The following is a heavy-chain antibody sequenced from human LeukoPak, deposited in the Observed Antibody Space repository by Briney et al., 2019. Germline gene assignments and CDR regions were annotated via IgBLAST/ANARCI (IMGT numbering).Heavy chain of an antibody. CDR1: GFTFTDYY. Sequence: GGSLRLSCAASGFTFTDYYMTWIRQAPGKGLEWISSISGSGSTVYYADSVKGRFTISRDNAKNSLYLQMNSLRAEDTAVYYCASKGYSSGWYFPYWGQGTLVTVSS. V-gene: IGHV3-11*04. CDR2: ISGSGSTV. J-gene: IGHJ4*02. D-gene: IGHD6-19*01. CDR3: ASKGYSSGWYFPY.